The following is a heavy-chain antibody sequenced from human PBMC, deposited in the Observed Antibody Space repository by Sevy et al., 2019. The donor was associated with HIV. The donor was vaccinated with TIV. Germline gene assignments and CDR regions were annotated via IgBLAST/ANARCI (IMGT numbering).Heavy chain of an antibody. CDR3: AREGGGGATFDY. Sequence: SETLSLTCTVSGYSISSGYYWGWIRQPPGKGLEWIGSIYHSGSTYYNPSLKSRVTISVDTSKNQFSLKLSSVTAADPAVYYCAREGGGGATFDYWGQGTLVTVSS. V-gene: IGHV4-38-2*02. CDR2: IYHSGST. J-gene: IGHJ4*02. D-gene: IGHD1-26*01. CDR1: GYSISSGYY.